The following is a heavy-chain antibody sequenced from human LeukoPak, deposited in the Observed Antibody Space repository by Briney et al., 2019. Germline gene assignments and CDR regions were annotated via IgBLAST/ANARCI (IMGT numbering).Heavy chain of an antibody. CDR3: AKEHVAVVGMGYFDY. CDR2: ICCSGAST. Sequence: GGSLRLSCAASGFTFSNYAMSWVRHAPGKGLEWVSAICCSGASTYSADSVKGRFTISRDNSKNTLYLQMNSLRAEDTAVDYCAKEHVAVVGMGYFDYWGQGTLVTVSS. J-gene: IGHJ4*02. V-gene: IGHV3-23*01. CDR1: GFTFSNYA. D-gene: IGHD6-19*01.